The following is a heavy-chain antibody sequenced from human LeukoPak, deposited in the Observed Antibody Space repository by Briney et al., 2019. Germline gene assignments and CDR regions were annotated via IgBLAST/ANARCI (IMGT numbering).Heavy chain of an antibody. CDR2: ISSSSNYI. CDR3: ASEYNYNQFDY. D-gene: IGHD1-20*01. Sequence: GGSLRLSCAASGFTFSSYGMHWVRQAPGKGLEWVSSISSSSNYIHYADSVKGRFTISRDNAKNSLYLQMNSLRAEDTAVYYCASEYNYNQFDYWGQGTLVTVSS. J-gene: IGHJ4*02. V-gene: IGHV3-21*01. CDR1: GFTFSSYG.